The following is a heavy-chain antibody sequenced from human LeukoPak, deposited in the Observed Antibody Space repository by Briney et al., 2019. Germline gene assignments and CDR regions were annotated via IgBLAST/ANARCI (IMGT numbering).Heavy chain of an antibody. D-gene: IGHD3-16*01. CDR3: VRGIDY. CDR2: ISSNGGST. CDR1: GFTFSSYA. V-gene: IGHV3-64*01. J-gene: IGHJ4*02. Sequence: GGSLRLSCAASGFTFSSYAMHWVGQAPGKGLEYVSAISSNGGSTYYANSVKGRFTISRDNAKNSLYLQMNILRGEDTAVYYCVRGIDYWGQGTLVTVSS.